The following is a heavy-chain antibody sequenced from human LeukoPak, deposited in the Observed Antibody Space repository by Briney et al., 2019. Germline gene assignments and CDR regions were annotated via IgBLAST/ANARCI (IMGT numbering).Heavy chain of an antibody. Sequence: SETLSLTCTVSGVSISSSNSYWGWIRQPPGKGLEWIGSIYYSGNTYYNASLKSQVSISIDTSKNRFSLKLTSVTAADTAVYYCARQTGSGLFILPGGQGTLVTVSP. CDR3: ARQTGSGLFILP. J-gene: IGHJ4*02. D-gene: IGHD3/OR15-3a*01. CDR1: GVSISSSNSY. V-gene: IGHV4-39*01. CDR2: IYYSGNT.